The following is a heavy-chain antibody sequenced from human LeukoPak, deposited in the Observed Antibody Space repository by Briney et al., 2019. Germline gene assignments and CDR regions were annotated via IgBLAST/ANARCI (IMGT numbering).Heavy chain of an antibody. D-gene: IGHD3-10*01. Sequence: SETLSLTCTVSGYSISSGYYWGWIRQPPGKGLEWIWSIYHSGSTYYNPSLKSRVTISVDTSKNQFSLKLSSVTAADTAVYYCARDVWFGELYHWFDPWGQGTLVTVSS. CDR3: ARDVWFGELYHWFDP. V-gene: IGHV4-38-2*02. J-gene: IGHJ5*02. CDR1: GYSISSGYY. CDR2: IYHSGST.